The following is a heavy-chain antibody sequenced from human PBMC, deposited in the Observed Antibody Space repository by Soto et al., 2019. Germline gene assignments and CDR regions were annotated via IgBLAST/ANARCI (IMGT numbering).Heavy chain of an antibody. CDR2: IKQDGSEK. Sequence: PGGSLRLSCAASGFTFSSYWMSWVRQAPGKGLEWVANIKQDGSEKYYVDSVKGRFTISRDNAKNSLYLQMNSLRAEDTAVYYCAKRPLKFEGSYFDYWGQGTLVTVSS. CDR3: AKRPLKFEGSYFDY. CDR1: GFTFSSYW. V-gene: IGHV3-7*05. J-gene: IGHJ4*02. D-gene: IGHD3-10*01.